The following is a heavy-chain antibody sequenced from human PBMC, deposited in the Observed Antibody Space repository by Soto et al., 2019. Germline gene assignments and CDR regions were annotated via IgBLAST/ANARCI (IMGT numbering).Heavy chain of an antibody. CDR2: INPNSGGT. CDR1: GYTFTGYY. Sequence: ASVKVSCKASGYTFTGYYMHWVRQAPGQGLEWMGWINPNSGGTNYAQKFQGWVTMTRDTSISTAYMELSRLRSDDTAVYYCARARIGVAGICYYFDYWGQGTLVTVSS. CDR3: ARARIGVAGICYYFDY. D-gene: IGHD6-19*01. V-gene: IGHV1-2*04. J-gene: IGHJ4*02.